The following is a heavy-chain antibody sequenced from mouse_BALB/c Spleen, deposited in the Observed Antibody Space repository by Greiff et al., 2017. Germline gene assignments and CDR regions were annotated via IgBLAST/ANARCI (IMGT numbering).Heavy chain of an antibody. CDR3: ARLGRYFDY. CDR1: GFDFSRYW. CDR2: INPDSSTI. D-gene: IGHD4-1*01. V-gene: IGHV4-1*02. J-gene: IGHJ2*01. Sequence: EVKLMESGGGLVQPGGSLKLSCAASGFDFSRYWMSWVRQAPGKGLEWIGEINPDSSTINYTPSLKDKFIISRDNAKNTLYLQMSKVRSEDTALYYCARLGRYFDYWGQGTTLTVSS.